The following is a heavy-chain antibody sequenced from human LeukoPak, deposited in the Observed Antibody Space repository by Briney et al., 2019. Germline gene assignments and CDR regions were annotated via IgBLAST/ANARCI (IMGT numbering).Heavy chain of an antibody. J-gene: IGHJ1*01. V-gene: IGHV3-53*04. CDR1: GFTVSSNY. D-gene: IGHD3-22*01. Sequence: PGGSLRLSCAASGFTVSSNYMSWVRQAPGKGLEWVSVIYSGGSTYYADSVKGRFTISRHNSKNTLYLQMNSLRAEDTAVYYCARDSMSDSSGYYRYFQHWGQGTLVTVSS. CDR2: IYSGGST. CDR3: ARDSMSDSSGYYRYFQH.